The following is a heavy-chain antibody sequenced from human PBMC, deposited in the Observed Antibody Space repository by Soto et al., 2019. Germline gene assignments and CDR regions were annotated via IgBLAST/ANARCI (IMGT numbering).Heavy chain of an antibody. V-gene: IGHV4-39*07. CDR3: AREDDGGDRDYYGLDL. Sequence: PSETLSLTCTVSGGSISSSSYYWGWIRQPPGKGLEWIGSIHYSGSAHYNPSLQSRLTMSVDTSKNLFSLNLSSVTAADTAVYFCAREDDGGDRDYYGLDLWGQGTTVTVSS. CDR2: IHYSGSA. D-gene: IGHD2-21*02. CDR1: GGSISSSSYY. J-gene: IGHJ6*02.